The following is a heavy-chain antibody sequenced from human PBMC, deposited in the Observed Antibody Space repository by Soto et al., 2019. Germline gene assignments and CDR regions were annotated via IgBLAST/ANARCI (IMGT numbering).Heavy chain of an antibody. CDR3: ARGGSGRYHYTFDY. J-gene: IGHJ4*02. CDR1: GGSVSSGTYY. Sequence: QVQLQESGPGLVEPSETLSLSCTVSGGSVSSGTYYWSWIRQPPGRGLEWIGYIYNSGSTNYNPALKSRVTISVDTSKNQFSLKVTSVTAADTAVYYCARGGSGRYHYTFDYWGQGLLVSVSS. V-gene: IGHV4-61*01. CDR2: IYNSGST. D-gene: IGHD1-26*01.